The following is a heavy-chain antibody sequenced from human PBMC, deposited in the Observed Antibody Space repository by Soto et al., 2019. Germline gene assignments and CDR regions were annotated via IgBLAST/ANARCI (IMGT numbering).Heavy chain of an antibody. CDR1: GFTFSSYA. V-gene: IGHV3-30-3*01. CDR2: ISYDGSNK. CDR3: AREDRYYYYGMDV. J-gene: IGHJ6*02. Sequence: QVQLVESGGGVVQPRRSLRLSCAASGFTFSSYAMHWVRQAPGKGLEWVAVISYDGSNKYYADSVKGRFTISRDNSKNTLYLQMNSLRAEDTAVYYCAREDRYYYYGMDVWGQGTTVTVSS.